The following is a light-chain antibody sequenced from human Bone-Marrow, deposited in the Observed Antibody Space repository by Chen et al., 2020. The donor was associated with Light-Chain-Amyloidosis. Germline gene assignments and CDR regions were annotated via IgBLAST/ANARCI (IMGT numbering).Light chain of an antibody. J-gene: IGLJ2*01. Sequence: SYELTQPPSVSVSPGQTARITCSGDDLPTKYAYWYQQKPGQAPVLVINRDTERPSGISERFSVSSSVTTATLNIRGVQAEDEADYHCQSADSSGTYEGIFGGGTKLTVL. CDR2: RDT. CDR3: QSADSSGTYEGI. V-gene: IGLV3-25*03. CDR1: DLPTKY.